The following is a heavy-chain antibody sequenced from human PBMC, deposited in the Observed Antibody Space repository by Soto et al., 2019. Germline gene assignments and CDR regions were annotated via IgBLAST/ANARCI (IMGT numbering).Heavy chain of an antibody. CDR1: GGSISSGGYY. Sequence: QVQLQESGPGLVKPSQTLSLTCTVSGGSISSGGYYWSWIRQHPGKGLEWFGYIYYSGSTYYNPSLKSRVTISVDTSKNQFSLKLSSVTAADTAVYYCARGAWGADGYGGNDAFDIWGQGTMVTVSS. D-gene: IGHD4-17*01. V-gene: IGHV4-31*03. J-gene: IGHJ3*02. CDR3: ARGAWGADGYGGNDAFDI. CDR2: IYYSGST.